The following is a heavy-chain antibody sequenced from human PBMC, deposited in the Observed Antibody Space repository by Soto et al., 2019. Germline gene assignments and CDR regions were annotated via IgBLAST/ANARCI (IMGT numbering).Heavy chain of an antibody. D-gene: IGHD6-19*01. CDR2: MSYDGTNK. Sequence: QVQLVESGGGVVQPGKSLRLSCAASGLMFTSYGMHWVRQAPGKGPEWVALMSYDGTNKFYADSVKGRFTISRDSSKDTVYLEMNSLRPEDTGVKYCAQSAISGWYLEGSYFDYWGQGTLVTFAS. J-gene: IGHJ4*02. V-gene: IGHV3-30*18. CDR3: AQSAISGWYLEGSYFDY. CDR1: GLMFTSYG.